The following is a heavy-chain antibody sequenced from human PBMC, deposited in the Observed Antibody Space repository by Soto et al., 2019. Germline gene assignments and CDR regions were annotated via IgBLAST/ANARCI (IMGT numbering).Heavy chain of an antibody. CDR1: GYTFTSYG. CDR2: ISAYNGNT. Sequence: QVQLVQSGAEVKKPGASVKVSCKASGYTFTSYGISWVRQAPGQGLEWMGWISAYNGNTNYAQKLQGRVTMTTETSPSPDYMALRSLRSDDTAVYYCARGGPEYCSSPSCYGYYYYYGMDVWGQGTTVTVSS. J-gene: IGHJ6*02. V-gene: IGHV1-18*04. D-gene: IGHD2-2*01. CDR3: ARGGPEYCSSPSCYGYYYYYGMDV.